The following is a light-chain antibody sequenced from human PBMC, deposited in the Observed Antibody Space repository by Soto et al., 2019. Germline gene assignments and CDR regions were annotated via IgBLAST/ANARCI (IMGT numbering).Light chain of an antibody. Sequence: QSVLTQPASVSGSPGQSITIFCTRTSSDVGGYNYVSWYQQHPGKAPKLMIYDVSNRPSGVSNRFSGSKSGNTASLTISGLQAEDEADYYCSSYTSSSTLYVFGTGTKVTV. J-gene: IGLJ1*01. V-gene: IGLV2-14*01. CDR2: DVS. CDR3: SSYTSSSTLYV. CDR1: SSDVGGYNY.